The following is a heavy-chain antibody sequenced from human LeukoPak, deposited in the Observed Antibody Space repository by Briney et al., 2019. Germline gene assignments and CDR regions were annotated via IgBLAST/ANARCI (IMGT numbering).Heavy chain of an antibody. CDR1: GFTFSNAW. D-gene: IGHD3-22*01. CDR3: TTDRYYDSSGYSKFDY. V-gene: IGHV3-15*01. J-gene: IGHJ4*02. CDR2: IKGKTDGGTT. Sequence: GGSLRLSCAASGFTFSNAWMSWVRQAPGKGLEWVGRIKGKTDGGTTDYAAPVKGRFTISRDDSKNTLYLQMSSLKTEDTAVYYCTTDRYYDSSGYSKFDYWGQGTLVTVSS.